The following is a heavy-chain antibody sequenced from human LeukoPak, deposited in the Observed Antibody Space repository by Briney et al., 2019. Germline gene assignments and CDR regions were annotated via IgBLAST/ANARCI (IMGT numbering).Heavy chain of an antibody. CDR2: IYYSGST. V-gene: IGHV4-59*01. CDR3: ARAPGSGHYGDSRFGFDP. CDR1: GGSIGSYL. Sequence: SETLSLTCTVSGGSIGSYLWSWIRQPPGKGLEWIGYIYYSGSTNCNPSLKSRVTISVDTSKNQFSLKLSSVTAADTAVYYCARAPGSGHYGDSRFGFDPWGQGTLVTVSS. D-gene: IGHD4-17*01. J-gene: IGHJ5*02.